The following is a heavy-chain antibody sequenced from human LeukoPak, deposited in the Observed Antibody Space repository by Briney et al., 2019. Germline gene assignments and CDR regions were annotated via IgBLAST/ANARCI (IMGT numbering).Heavy chain of an antibody. D-gene: IGHD6-13*01. Sequence: SVKVSCKASGGTFSSYAISWVRQAPGQGLEWMGRIIPIFGIANYAQKFQGRVTITADKSTSTAYIELSSLRSEDTAVYYCARGPSGIAAAGTWDYWGQGTLVTVSS. CDR2: IIPIFGIA. CDR1: GGTFSSYA. V-gene: IGHV1-69*04. J-gene: IGHJ4*02. CDR3: ARGPSGIAAAGTWDY.